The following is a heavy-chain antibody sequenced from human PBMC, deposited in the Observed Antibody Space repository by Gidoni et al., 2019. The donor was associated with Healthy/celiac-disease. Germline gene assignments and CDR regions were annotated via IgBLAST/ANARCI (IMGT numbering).Heavy chain of an antibody. D-gene: IGHD3-3*01. CDR1: GFTCSSYA. CDR2: MSGSGGST. CDR3: AKFRFLDPWGFDY. Sequence: EVQLVESGGGLVQPGGSLRLSCAASGFTCSSYAMSWVRQAPGKGLEWFSAMSGSGGSTYYADSVKGRFAISRDNSKNTLYLQMNSLRAEDTAVYYCAKFRFLDPWGFDYWGQGTLVTVSS. V-gene: IGHV3-23*04. J-gene: IGHJ4*02.